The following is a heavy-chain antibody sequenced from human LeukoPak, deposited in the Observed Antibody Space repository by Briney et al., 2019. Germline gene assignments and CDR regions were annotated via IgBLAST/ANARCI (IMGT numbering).Heavy chain of an antibody. CDR1: GYSFTNYW. CDR3: ARAPPGSYYKGWFDP. CDR2: IYPGDSDT. D-gene: IGHD3-10*01. Sequence: GESLKISCKGSGYSFTNYWIGWVRQMPGKGLEWMGIIYPGDSDTRYSPSFQGQVTISADKSISTAYLQWSSLKASDTAMYYCARAPPGSYYKGWFDPWGQGTLVTVSS. V-gene: IGHV5-51*01. J-gene: IGHJ5*02.